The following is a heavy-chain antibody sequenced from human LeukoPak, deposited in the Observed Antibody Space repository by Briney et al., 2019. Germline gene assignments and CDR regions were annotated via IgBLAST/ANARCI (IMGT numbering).Heavy chain of an antibody. D-gene: IGHD5-24*01. CDR3: ARGGEGYNYPN. V-gene: IGHV4-30-4*01. Sequence: SQTLSLTCTVSGASFRAANYYWNWIRQPPGKGLEWIGYISYSGSTHYTPSLKSRVSISVDTSRSQFSLRLTSVTDADTAVYYCARGGEGYNYPNWGQGTLVTVSS. CDR1: GASFRAANYY. J-gene: IGHJ4*02. CDR2: ISYSGST.